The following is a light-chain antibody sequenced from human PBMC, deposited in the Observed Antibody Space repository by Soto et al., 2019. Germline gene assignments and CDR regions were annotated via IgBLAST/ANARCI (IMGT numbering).Light chain of an antibody. J-gene: IGKJ3*01. CDR1: QSLLYIDGYNY. CDR3: MQARQTPFT. CDR2: SAS. V-gene: IGKV2-28*01. Sequence: DIVMTQSPVSLAVTPGEPASISCTSSQSLLYIDGYNYLDWYLQKPGQPPQLLIYSASNRASGVPDRFSGSGSATDFTLKISRVEAEDVGVYFCMQARQTPFTFGPGTKVDIK.